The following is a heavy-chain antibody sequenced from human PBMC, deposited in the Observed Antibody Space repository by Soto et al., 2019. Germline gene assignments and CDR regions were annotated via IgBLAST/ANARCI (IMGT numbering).Heavy chain of an antibody. CDR2: IYTSGST. V-gene: IGHV4-4*07. Sequence: QVQLQESGPGLVKPSETLSLSCTVSNGSLSNSYWNWIRQPAGKGLEWLGRIYTSGSTTYNPSLRSRVTMSVDTPKTQFSLKLTSVTAADTAVYYCARSSHKESWFYPWCQGTLVTVAS. CDR1: NGSLSNSY. D-gene: IGHD6-13*01. CDR3: ARSSHKESWFYP. J-gene: IGHJ5*02.